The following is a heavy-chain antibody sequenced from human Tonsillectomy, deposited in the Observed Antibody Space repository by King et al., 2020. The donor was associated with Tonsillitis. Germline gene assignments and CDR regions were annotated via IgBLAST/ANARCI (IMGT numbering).Heavy chain of an antibody. D-gene: IGHD3-3*01. J-gene: IGHJ4*02. V-gene: IGHV1-2*02. CDR2: INPNSGGT. Sequence: QLVQSGAEVKKPGASVKVSCKASGYTFTGYYTHWVRQAPGQGLEWMGWINPNSGGTNYAQKFQGRGTMTRDTSISTAYMELSRLRSDDTAVYYCARTLGILGVVIRNWGQGTLVTVSS. CDR1: GYTFTGYY. CDR3: ARTLGILGVVIRN.